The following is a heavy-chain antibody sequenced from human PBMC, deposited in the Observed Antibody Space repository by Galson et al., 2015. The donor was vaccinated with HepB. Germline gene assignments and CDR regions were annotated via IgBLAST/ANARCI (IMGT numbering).Heavy chain of an antibody. J-gene: IGHJ4*02. CDR2: INPDGSEK. V-gene: IGHV3-7*03. D-gene: IGHD1-14*01. CDR1: GFMFSKFW. Sequence: SLRLSCAASGFMFSKFWMTWVRQAPGKGLEWVANINPDGSEKYYVDSVKGRFTFSRDNAKNSLYLQMNSLRAEDTALYYCARPGGTTGYFDYWGRGTLVTVSS. CDR3: ARPGGTTGYFDY.